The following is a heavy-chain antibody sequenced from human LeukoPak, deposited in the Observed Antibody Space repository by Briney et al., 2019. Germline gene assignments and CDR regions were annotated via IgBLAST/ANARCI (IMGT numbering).Heavy chain of an antibody. D-gene: IGHD3-3*01. CDR1: GFTFGSYS. V-gene: IGHV3-21*01. CDR2: ISSSSSYI. Sequence: PGGSLRLSCAASGFTFGSYSMNWVRRAPGKGLEWVSSISSSSSYIYYADSVKGRFTISRDNAKNSLYLQMNSLRAEDTAVYYCARGPEYYDFWSGYSAADYWGQGTLVTVSS. CDR3: ARGPEYYDFWSGYSAADY. J-gene: IGHJ4*02.